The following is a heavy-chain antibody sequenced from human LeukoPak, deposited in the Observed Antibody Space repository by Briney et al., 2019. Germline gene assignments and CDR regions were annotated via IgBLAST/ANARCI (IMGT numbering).Heavy chain of an antibody. CDR1: GGSISQYY. J-gene: IGHJ2*01. V-gene: IGHV4-59*01. CDR2: AYRSGNT. CDR3: ARVKDFAYSFFDL. Sequence: PSETLSLTCTLSGGSISQYYWSWIRQPPGKGPEWIGYAYRSGNTNYNPSLKSRVTISVDTSKNHFSLNLTSVTAADTAVYYCARVKDFAYSFFDLWGRGTLVTVS.